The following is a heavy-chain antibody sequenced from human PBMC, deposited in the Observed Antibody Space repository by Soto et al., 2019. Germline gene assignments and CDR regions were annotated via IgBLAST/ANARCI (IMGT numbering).Heavy chain of an antibody. V-gene: IGHV4-39*01. Sequence: QLQLQESGPGLVKPSETLSLTCTVSGGYISSSSYYWGWIRQPPGQGLEWLGSIYYSRSTYYDPSLKSRVTISVDTSKNQCSLKLSAVTAAATAVYYGARPRTPRRITMVRGVHPVDPWGQGTLVTFSS. CDR3: ARPRTPRRITMVRGVHPVDP. D-gene: IGHD3-10*01. CDR1: GGYISSSSYY. J-gene: IGHJ5*02. CDR2: IYYSRST.